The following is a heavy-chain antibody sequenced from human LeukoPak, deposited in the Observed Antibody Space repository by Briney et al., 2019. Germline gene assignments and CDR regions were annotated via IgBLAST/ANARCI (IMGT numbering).Heavy chain of an antibody. J-gene: IGHJ6*03. CDR3: ARGPDYDFWSGYYRGYYYYYMDV. CDR2: IYYSGST. D-gene: IGHD3-3*01. CDR1: GGSISSYY. Sequence: PSETLSLTCTVSGGSISSYYWSWIRQPPGKGLEWIGYIYYSGSTNYNPSLKSRVTISVDTSKNQFSRKLSSVTAADTAVYYCARGPDYDFWSGYYRGYYYYYMDVWGKGATVTVSS. V-gene: IGHV4-59*08.